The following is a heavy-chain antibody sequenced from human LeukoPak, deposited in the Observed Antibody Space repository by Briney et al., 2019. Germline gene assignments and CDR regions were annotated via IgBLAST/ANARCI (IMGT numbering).Heavy chain of an antibody. CDR2: ISAYNGNT. CDR1: GYTFTSYG. V-gene: IGHV1-18*01. D-gene: IGHD5-24*01. Sequence: GASVKVSCKASGYTFTSYGTSWVRQAPGQGLEWMGWISAYNGNTNYAQKLQGRVTMTTDTSTSTAYMELSSLRSEDTAVYYCARGSRDGYNWVYYYYYMDVWGKGTTVTVSS. CDR3: ARGSRDGYNWVYYYYYMDV. J-gene: IGHJ6*03.